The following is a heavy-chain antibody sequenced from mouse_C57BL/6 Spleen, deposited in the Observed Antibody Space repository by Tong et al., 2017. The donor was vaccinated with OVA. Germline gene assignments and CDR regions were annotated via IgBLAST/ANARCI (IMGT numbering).Heavy chain of an antibody. Sequence: VQLQESGPELVKPGASVKISCKASGYAFSSSWMNWVKQRPGKGLEWIGRIYPGDGDTNYNGKFKGKATLTADKSSSTAYMQLSSLTTEDSAIYYCAGGLPPLDYWGQGTTLTVSS. CDR2: IYPGDGDT. D-gene: IGHD2-2*01. CDR1: GYAFSSSW. V-gene: IGHV1-82*01. J-gene: IGHJ2*01. CDR3: AGGLPPLDY.